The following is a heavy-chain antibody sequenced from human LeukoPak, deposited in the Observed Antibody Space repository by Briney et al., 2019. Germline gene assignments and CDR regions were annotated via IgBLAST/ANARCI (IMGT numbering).Heavy chain of an antibody. CDR2: IYHSGST. CDR3: ARRSRGLIVRFDP. D-gene: IGHD2-15*01. J-gene: IGHJ5*02. V-gene: IGHV4-38-2*02. CDR1: GYSISSGYY. Sequence: SETLSLTCTVSGYSISSGYYWGWIRQPPGKGLEWIGSIYHSGSTYYNPSLKSRVTISVDTSKNQFSLKLSSVTAADTAVYYCARRSRGLIVRFDPWGQGTLVTVSS.